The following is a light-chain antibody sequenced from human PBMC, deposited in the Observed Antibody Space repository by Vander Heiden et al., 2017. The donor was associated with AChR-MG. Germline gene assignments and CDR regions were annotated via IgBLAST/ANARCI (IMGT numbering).Light chain of an antibody. CDR2: EAV. V-gene: IGKV2D-29*02. J-gene: IGKJ1*01. CDR1: QTLLHSAGSTY. CDR3: MQSIQLPCT. Sequence: VMTHTPLSLPVTPGQPAYISCSSGQTLLHSAGSTYSYWYLQKPGQSAHLLIYEAVNRFSGGTDRCSSSGSGTDFTLKISRVEAEDVGVYYCMQSIQLPCTFGQGTRVDIK.